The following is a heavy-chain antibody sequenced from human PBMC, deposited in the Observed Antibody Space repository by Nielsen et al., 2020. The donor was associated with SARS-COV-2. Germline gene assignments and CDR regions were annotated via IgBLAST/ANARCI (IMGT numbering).Heavy chain of an antibody. J-gene: IGHJ4*02. CDR2: INHSGST. CDR3: ARKRGGALAGSFDY. CDR1: GFTFSSYS. D-gene: IGHD2-21*01. Sequence: ESLKISCAASGFTFSSYSMNWIRQPPGKGLEWIGEINHSGSTNYNPSLKSRVTISVDTSKNQFSLKLSSVTAADTAVYYCARKRGGALAGSFDYWGQGTLVTVSS. V-gene: IGHV4-34*01.